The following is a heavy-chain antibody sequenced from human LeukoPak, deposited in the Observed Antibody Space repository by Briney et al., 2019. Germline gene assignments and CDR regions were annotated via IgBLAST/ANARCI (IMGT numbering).Heavy chain of an antibody. V-gene: IGHV3-33*08. CDR1: GFTFSSYA. CDR2: IWYDGSNK. D-gene: IGHD6-19*01. Sequence: GGSLRLSCAASGFTFSSYAMHWVRQAPGKGLEWVAVIWYDGSNKYYADSVKGRFTISRDNSKNTLYLQMNSLRAEDTAVYYCARDNTVAGNDYWGQGTLVTVSS. J-gene: IGHJ4*02. CDR3: ARDNTVAGNDY.